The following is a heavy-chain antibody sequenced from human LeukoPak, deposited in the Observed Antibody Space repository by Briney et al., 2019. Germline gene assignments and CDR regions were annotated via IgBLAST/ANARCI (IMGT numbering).Heavy chain of an antibody. V-gene: IGHV3-23*01. CDR1: GSTFSSYG. J-gene: IGHJ4*02. CDR2: ISGIGGST. Sequence: GGTLRLSCAASGSTFSSYGMSWVRRAPGKGLEGGSAISGIGGSTYYADSVKGRFTISRDNAKNSLYLQMNSLRAEDTAVYYCARDGLYYDSSGLDYWGQGTLVTVSS. CDR3: ARDGLYYDSSGLDY. D-gene: IGHD3-22*01.